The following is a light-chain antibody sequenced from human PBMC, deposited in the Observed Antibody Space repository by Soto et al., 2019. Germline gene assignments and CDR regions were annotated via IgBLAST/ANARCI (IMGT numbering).Light chain of an antibody. CDR1: QSISDS. V-gene: IGKV1-5*03. CDR3: QQYNGYWT. Sequence: DIQMTQSPSTLSASVGDRVTITCRASQSISDSLAWYQQKPGKAPKLLIYEASTLKSGVPSRFSGSRSGTEYTLTISSLLPDDFAIYYCQQYNGYWTFGQGTKVEIK. J-gene: IGKJ1*01. CDR2: EAS.